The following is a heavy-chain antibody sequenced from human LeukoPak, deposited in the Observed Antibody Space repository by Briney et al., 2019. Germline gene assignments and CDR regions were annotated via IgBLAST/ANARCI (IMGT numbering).Heavy chain of an antibody. D-gene: IGHD1/OR15-1a*01. V-gene: IGHV4-34*01. Sequence: SETLSLTCAVYARSFSGYLWMWVRQPPGKGLEWLGEINHSGNTNYNPSLERRVTITVDTSENQLSLKLTSVTAADTAVYYCAKQIHNAFDLWGQGTMVTVSS. J-gene: IGHJ3*01. CDR1: ARSFSGYL. CDR2: INHSGNT. CDR3: AKQIHNAFDL.